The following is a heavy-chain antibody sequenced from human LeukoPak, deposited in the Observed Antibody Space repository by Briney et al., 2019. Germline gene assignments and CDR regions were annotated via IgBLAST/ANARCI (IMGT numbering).Heavy chain of an antibody. CDR2: TYYMSKWSN. CDR3: TRTYRYAMDV. CDR1: GDSVSSNSVT. Sequence: SQTLSLTCAISGDSVSSNSVTWGWIRQSPSRGLEWLGRTYYMSKWSNDYAVSVKSRITINPDTSKNQFSLHLNSVTPEDTAVYYCTRTYRYAMDVWGQGTTVTVSS. J-gene: IGHJ6*02. V-gene: IGHV6-1*01.